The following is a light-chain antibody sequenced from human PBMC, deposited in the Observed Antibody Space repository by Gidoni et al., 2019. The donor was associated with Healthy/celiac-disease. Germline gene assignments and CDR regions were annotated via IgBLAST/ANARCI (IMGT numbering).Light chain of an antibody. Sequence: IVLTQSPATLSLSPGERATLSCRASQSDSSYLALYQQNPGQAPRRLIDYASNRATGIPARFSGSGSGTDFDLTISSLEPEDFAVYYCQQRSNWTPTWTFGQGTKVEIK. V-gene: IGKV3-11*01. J-gene: IGKJ1*01. CDR3: QQRSNWTPTWT. CDR2: YAS. CDR1: QSDSSY.